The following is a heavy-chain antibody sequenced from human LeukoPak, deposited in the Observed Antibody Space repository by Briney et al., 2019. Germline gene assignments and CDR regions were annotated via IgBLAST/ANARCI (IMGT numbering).Heavy chain of an antibody. V-gene: IGHV1-69*05. Sequence: SVKVSCKASGGTFSSYAISWLRQAPGQGLEWMGRTIPIFGTANYAQKFQGRVTITTDESTSTAYMELSSLRSEDTAVYYCARAPRGMIWGSEYFQHWGQGTLVTVSS. CDR2: TIPIFGTA. D-gene: IGHD3-16*01. J-gene: IGHJ1*01. CDR3: ARAPRGMIWGSEYFQH. CDR1: GGTFSSYA.